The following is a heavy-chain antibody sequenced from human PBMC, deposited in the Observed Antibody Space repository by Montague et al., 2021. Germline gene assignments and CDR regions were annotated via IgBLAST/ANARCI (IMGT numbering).Heavy chain of an antibody. CDR3: GRDYWGSIDY. Sequence: SETLSLTCSVSGGSVNGHDWSWIRQPPGKGLEWIGYMRSSGSPNNNPSFKSRLAISIDRSRNQFSLELSFVTAADTAIYFCGRDYWGSIDYWGHGILVTVSS. V-gene: IGHV4-59*02. J-gene: IGHJ4*01. CDR1: GGSVNGHD. D-gene: IGHD7-27*01. CDR2: MRSSGSP.